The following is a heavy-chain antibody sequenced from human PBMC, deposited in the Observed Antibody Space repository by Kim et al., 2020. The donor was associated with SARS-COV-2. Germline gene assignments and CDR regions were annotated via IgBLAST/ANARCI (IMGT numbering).Heavy chain of an antibody. CDR2: IYYSGST. CDR3: ARGYGRGDSGYAEGY. J-gene: IGHJ4*02. CDR1: GGSISSGGYY. D-gene: IGHD5-12*01. Sequence: SETLSLTCTVSGGSISSGGYYWSWIRQHPGKGLEWIGYIYYSGSTYYNPSLKSRVTISVDTSKNQLSLKLSSVTAADTAVYYCARGYGRGDSGYAEGYWGQGTLVTVSS. V-gene: IGHV4-31*03.